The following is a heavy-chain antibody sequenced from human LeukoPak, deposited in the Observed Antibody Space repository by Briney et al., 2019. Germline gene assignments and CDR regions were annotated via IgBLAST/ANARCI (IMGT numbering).Heavy chain of an antibody. CDR1: GGSISSSSYY. D-gene: IGHD3-22*01. CDR3: ARYGFYYDSSGYYPEGPWYFDL. J-gene: IGHJ2*01. Sequence: SETLSPTCIVSGGSISSSSYYWSWIRQPPGKGLEWIGYIYYSGSTNYNPSLKSRVTMSVDTSKNQFSLKLSSVTAADTAVYYCARYGFYYDSSGYYPEGPWYFDLWGRGTLVTVSS. CDR2: IYYSGST. V-gene: IGHV4-61*05.